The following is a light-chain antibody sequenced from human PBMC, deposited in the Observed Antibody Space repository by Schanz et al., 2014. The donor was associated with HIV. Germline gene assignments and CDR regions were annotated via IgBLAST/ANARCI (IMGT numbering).Light chain of an antibody. CDR1: SSDIGAYNY. CDR3: SSYRGDHTVV. Sequence: QSALTQPASVSGSPGQSITISCTGTSSDIGAYNYVSWYQQYPGKAPKLMIYDVNNRPSGVSNRFSGSKSGNTASLTISGLQAEDEADYYCSSYRGDHTVVFGGGTKLTVL. V-gene: IGLV2-14*01. J-gene: IGLJ3*02. CDR2: DVN.